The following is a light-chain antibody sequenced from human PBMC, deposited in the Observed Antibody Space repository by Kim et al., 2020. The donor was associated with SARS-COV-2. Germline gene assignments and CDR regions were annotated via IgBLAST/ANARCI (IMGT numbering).Light chain of an antibody. Sequence: VSPGERVTLSCRASQNFGSNLAWYQQKPGQTPRLLIYYGSIRATGIPARFSGSGSGTEFTLTINSLQSDDFAFYYCQHYNNWPLTFGGGTKVDIK. V-gene: IGKV3-15*01. CDR1: QNFGSN. J-gene: IGKJ4*01. CDR3: QHYNNWPLT. CDR2: YGS.